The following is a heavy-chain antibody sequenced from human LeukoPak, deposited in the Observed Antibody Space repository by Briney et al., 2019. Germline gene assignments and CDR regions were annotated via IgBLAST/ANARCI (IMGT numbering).Heavy chain of an antibody. V-gene: IGHV1-8*01. CDR1: GYTFTSYD. Sequence: ASVKVSCKASGYTFTSYDINWVRQATGQGLEWMGWMNPNSGNTGYAQKFQGRVTMTRNTSISTAYMELSSLRSEDTAVYYCARVAPPYSSSWTYWYFDLWGRGTLVTVSS. D-gene: IGHD6-13*01. J-gene: IGHJ2*01. CDR3: ARVAPPYSSSWTYWYFDL. CDR2: MNPNSGNT.